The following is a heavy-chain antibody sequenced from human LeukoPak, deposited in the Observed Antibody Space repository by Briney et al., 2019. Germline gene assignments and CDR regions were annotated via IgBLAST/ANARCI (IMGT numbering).Heavy chain of an antibody. D-gene: IGHD3-16*01. CDR2: IYYSGST. J-gene: IGHJ4*02. CDR3: AREAATFEEGFDY. CDR1: GGSISSYY. Sequence: SETLSLTCTVSGGSISSYYWSWIRQPPGKGLEWIGDIYYSGSTNYNPSLKSRVTISVDTSKNQFSLKLSSVTAADTAVYYCAREAATFEEGFDYWGQGTLVTVSS. V-gene: IGHV4-59*01.